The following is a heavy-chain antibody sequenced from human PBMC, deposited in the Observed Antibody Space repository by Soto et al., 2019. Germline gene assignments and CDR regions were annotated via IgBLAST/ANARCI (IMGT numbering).Heavy chain of an antibody. V-gene: IGHV6-1*01. CDR1: GDSVSTNSAT. J-gene: IGHJ5*01. Sequence: SQTLSLTCAISGDSVSTNSATWDWIRQSPSRGLEWLGGTCYRSKWYNDYAVSVEGRITINPDTSNNQVSLQLNSVIPDDTAVYYCARLKGNSWLDSWGPGTLVTASS. CDR2: TCYRSKWYN. CDR3: ARLKGNSWLDS.